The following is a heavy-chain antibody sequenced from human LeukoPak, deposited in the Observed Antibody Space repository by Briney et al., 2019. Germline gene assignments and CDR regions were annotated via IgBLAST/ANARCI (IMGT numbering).Heavy chain of an antibody. CDR3: ARDSHGTFGYYYYGMDV. D-gene: IGHD1-14*01. J-gene: IGHJ6*02. CDR2: INHSGNT. V-gene: IGHV4-4*02. CDR1: GASISSDKW. Sequence: SETLSLTCAVSGASISSDKWWSWVRQPPGKGLEWIGEINHSGNTNYSPSLKSRVTMSTDKSKNEFSLRLTSVTAADTAVNYCARDSHGTFGYYYYGMDVWGQGTTVTVSS.